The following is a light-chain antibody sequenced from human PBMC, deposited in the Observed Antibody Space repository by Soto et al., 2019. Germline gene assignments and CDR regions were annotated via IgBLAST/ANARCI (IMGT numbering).Light chain of an antibody. CDR1: SGHSSYA. Sequence: QLLLTQSPSASASLGASVKLTCTLSSGHSSYAIAWHQQRPEKGPRYLMKLNSDGSHSKGDGIPDRFSGSSSGAERYLTISSLQSEDEADYYCQTWGTGIQVFGGGTKLTVL. CDR2: LNSDGSH. J-gene: IGLJ2*01. CDR3: QTWGTGIQV. V-gene: IGLV4-69*01.